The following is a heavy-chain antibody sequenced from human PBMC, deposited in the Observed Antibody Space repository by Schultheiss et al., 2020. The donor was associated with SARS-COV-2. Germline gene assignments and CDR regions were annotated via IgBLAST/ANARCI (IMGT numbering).Heavy chain of an antibody. J-gene: IGHJ4*02. CDR2: IYYSGST. Sequence: SCTVSGGSISSGGYYWSWIRQHPGKGLEWIGYIYYSGSTYYNPSLKSRVTISVDTSKNQFSLKLSSVTAADTAVYYCARDQYCGGDCPTHFDYWGQGTLVTAPQ. V-gene: IGHV4-31*03. D-gene: IGHD2-21*02. CDR3: ARDQYCGGDCPTHFDY. CDR1: GGSISSGGYY.